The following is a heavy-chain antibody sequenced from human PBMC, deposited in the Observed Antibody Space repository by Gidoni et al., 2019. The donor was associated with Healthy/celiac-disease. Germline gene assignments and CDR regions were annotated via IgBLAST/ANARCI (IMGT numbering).Heavy chain of an antibody. D-gene: IGHD2-15*01. V-gene: IGHV3-23*01. Sequence: EVQLLGEGGGLVERGGALRLACAACGFTCRSWAMSWVRQAPGKGLEGFSAVSGSGVSTSYSDSVKGRFTISRDNSKNTLYLQLNSLRAEDTAVFYCAKDRDIVVVVAAKGNIDYWGHGTLVTVSS. CDR3: AKDRDIVVVVAAKGNIDY. CDR1: GFTCRSWA. J-gene: IGHJ4*01. CDR2: VSGSGVST.